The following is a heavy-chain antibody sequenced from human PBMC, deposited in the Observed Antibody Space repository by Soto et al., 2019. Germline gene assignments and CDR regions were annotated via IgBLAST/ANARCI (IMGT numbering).Heavy chain of an antibody. CDR3: AREPVL. Sequence: QVQLQESGPGLVKPSQTLSLTCTVSGGSISSGGYYWRCIRQQPGKGLEWSGNIYYSGSTYYNPSLKRRVTKSVDTSKNLFSLELSSVTAADSAVYYCAREPVLWGQGTLVTVSS. CDR1: GGSISSGGYY. CDR2: IYYSGST. J-gene: IGHJ4*02. V-gene: IGHV4-31*03.